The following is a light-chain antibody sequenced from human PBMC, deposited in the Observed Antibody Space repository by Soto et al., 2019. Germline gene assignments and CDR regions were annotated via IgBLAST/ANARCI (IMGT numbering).Light chain of an antibody. J-gene: IGKJ1*01. CDR2: DAS. Sequence: DIPMTQSPSTLSASVGDRVTITCRASQSISSWLAWYQQKPGKAPKLLIYDASSLKSGVPSRFSGSGSGTEFTFTISSLRPDYFATYYCQQYNSYSWTFGQGTKVEIK. CDR3: QQYNSYSWT. CDR1: QSISSW. V-gene: IGKV1-5*01.